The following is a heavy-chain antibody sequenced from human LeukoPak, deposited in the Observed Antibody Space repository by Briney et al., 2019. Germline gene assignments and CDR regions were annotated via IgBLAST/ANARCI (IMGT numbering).Heavy chain of an antibody. V-gene: IGHV3-30*18. CDR3: AKDPQQLWLPYDYYYYMDV. D-gene: IGHD5-18*01. CDR1: GFTFSSYG. Sequence: PGGTLRLSCAASGFTFSSYGMHWVRQAPGKGLEWVAVISYDGSNKYYADSVKGRFTISRDNSKNTLYLQMNSLRAEDTAVYYCAKDPQQLWLPYDYYYYMDVWGKGTTVTVSS. CDR2: ISYDGSNK. J-gene: IGHJ6*03.